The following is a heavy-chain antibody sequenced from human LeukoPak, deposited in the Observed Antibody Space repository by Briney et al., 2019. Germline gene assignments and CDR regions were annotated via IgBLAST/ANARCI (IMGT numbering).Heavy chain of an antibody. CDR2: IWYDGINK. J-gene: IGHJ4*02. CDR1: GFTFSNYG. CDR3: ARDIAPGGQYYFDY. D-gene: IGHD6-13*01. V-gene: IGHV3-33*01. Sequence: GGSLRLSCAASGFTFSNYGMHWVRQAPGKGLEWVAVIWYDGINKYYGDSVKGRFTISKDSSKNTLYLQMNSLRAEDTAVYYCARDIAPGGQYYFDYWGQGTLVTVSS.